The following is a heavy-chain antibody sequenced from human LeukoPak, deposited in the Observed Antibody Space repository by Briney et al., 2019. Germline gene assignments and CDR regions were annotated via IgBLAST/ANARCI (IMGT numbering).Heavy chain of an antibody. CDR3: ARGIVVVAQLGYYFYYMDV. D-gene: IGHD2-15*01. J-gene: IGHJ6*03. V-gene: IGHV4-61*02. CDR2: IYTSGST. Sequence: PSETLSLTCTVSGGSISSGSYYWSWIRQPAGKGLEWIGRIYTSGSTNYNPSLKSRVTISGDTSRNQFSLKLSSVTAADTAVYYCARGIVVVAQLGYYFYYMDVWGKGTTVTISS. CDR1: GGSISSGSYY.